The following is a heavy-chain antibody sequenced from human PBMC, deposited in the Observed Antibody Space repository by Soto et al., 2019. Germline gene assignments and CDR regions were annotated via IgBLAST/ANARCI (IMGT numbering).Heavy chain of an antibody. CDR1: GGSFSGYY. D-gene: IGHD3-16*02. V-gene: IGHV4-34*01. Sequence: SETLSLTCAVYGGSFSGYYWSWIRQPPGKGLEWIGEINHSGSTNYNPSLKSRVTISVDTSKNQFSLKLSSVTAADTAVYYCARGLGGDYVWESYRQDYFDYWGQGTLVTVSS. CDR2: INHSGST. J-gene: IGHJ4*02. CDR3: ARGLGGDYVWESYRQDYFDY.